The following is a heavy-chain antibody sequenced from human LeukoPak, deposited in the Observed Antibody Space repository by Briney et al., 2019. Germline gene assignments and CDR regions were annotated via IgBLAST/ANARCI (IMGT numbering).Heavy chain of an antibody. D-gene: IGHD2-15*01. J-gene: IGHJ5*02. CDR1: GYTFTVYY. CDR3: ARELGYCSGGSCSDWFDP. V-gene: IGHV1-2*02. Sequence: GASVKVSCTASGYTFTVYYMHWVRQAPGQGLEWMGWINPNSGGTNYAQKFQGRVTMTRDTSTSTAYMELSRLRSDDTAVYYCARELGYCSGGSCSDWFDPWGQGTLVTVSS. CDR2: INPNSGGT.